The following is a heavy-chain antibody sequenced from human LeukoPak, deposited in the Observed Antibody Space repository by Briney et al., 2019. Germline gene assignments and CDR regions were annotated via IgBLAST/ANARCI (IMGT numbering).Heavy chain of an antibody. CDR1: GFTVSSNY. J-gene: IGHJ6*03. V-gene: IGHV3-21*01. D-gene: IGHD4-23*01. Sequence: GGSLRLSCAASGFTVSSNYINWVRQAPGKGPEWVSSITSSSSYIYYADSVKGRFTISRDNARNSLYLQMNSLRAEDTALYYCARDGDTVLTRGYYYYMDVWGKGTTVTVSS. CDR3: ARDGDTVLTRGYYYYMDV. CDR2: ITSSSSYI.